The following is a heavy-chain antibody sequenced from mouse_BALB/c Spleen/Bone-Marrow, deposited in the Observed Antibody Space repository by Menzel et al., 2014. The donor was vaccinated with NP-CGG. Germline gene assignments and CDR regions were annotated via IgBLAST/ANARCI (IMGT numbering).Heavy chain of an antibody. CDR1: GFTFSSYA. Sequence: EVKLVESGGGLVKPGGSLKLSCAASGFTFSSYAMSWVRQTPEKRLEWVATISSGGTYTYYPDSVTGRFTISRDNAKNTRYLQMSSLSAEHTAMYYCAREGDYGKMRVWFAYWGDRTLVTVSA. D-gene: IGHD1-1*01. V-gene: IGHV5-9-3*01. J-gene: IGHJ3*01. CDR3: AREGDYGKMRVWFAY. CDR2: ISSGGTYT.